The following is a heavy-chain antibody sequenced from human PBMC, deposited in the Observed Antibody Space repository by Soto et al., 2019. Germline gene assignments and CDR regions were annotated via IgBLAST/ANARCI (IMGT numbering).Heavy chain of an antibody. V-gene: IGHV3-11*01. J-gene: IGHJ5*02. CDR2: ISSGGTTI. Sequence: PGGSLRLSCAASGFTFSGYYMSWIRQAPGKGLEWVSYISSGGTTIYYADSVKGRFTISRDDAKNSLYLQMNSLRAEDTAGYFCATKGGGYYFGFDPWGQGPLITFST. CDR1: GFTFSGYY. D-gene: IGHD3-22*01. CDR3: ATKGGGYYFGFDP.